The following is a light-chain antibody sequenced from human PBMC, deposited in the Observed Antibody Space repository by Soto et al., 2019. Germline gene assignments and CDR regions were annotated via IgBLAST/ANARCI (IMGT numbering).Light chain of an antibody. CDR2: YDS. CDR3: QVWDSSSDHRAV. Sequence: SYELTQPPSVSVAPGKTARITCGGNNIGSKSVHWYRQKPGQAPVLVIYYDSDRPSGIPERFSGSNSGNTATLTISRVEAGDEADYYCQVWDSSSDHRAVFGGGTQLTVL. J-gene: IGLJ7*01. CDR1: NIGSKS. V-gene: IGLV3-21*04.